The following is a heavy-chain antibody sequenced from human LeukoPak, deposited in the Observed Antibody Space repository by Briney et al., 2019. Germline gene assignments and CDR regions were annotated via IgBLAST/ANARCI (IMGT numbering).Heavy chain of an antibody. V-gene: IGHV3-30*01. CDR3: ARDLTEQAFDY. CDR2: ISYDGSNK. D-gene: IGHD1-14*01. Sequence: GGSLRLSCAASGFTFSSYAMHWVRQAPGKGLEWVAVISYDGSNKYYADSEKGRFTISRDNSKNTLYLQMNSLRAEDTAVYYCARDLTEQAFDYWGQGTLVTVSS. J-gene: IGHJ4*02. CDR1: GFTFSSYA.